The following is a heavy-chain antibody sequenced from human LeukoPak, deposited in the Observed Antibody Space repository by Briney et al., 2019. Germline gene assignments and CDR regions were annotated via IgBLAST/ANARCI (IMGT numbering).Heavy chain of an antibody. CDR3: ARGISPGGWIFSGYFFDY. J-gene: IGHJ4*02. Sequence: GGSLRPSCAASGFTVKNNYMIWFRQAPGKGLEWVSVINSGGTTDYADDLKDRFIISRDNFKNTLNLQLNSLRAEDTAVYFCARGISPGGWIFSGYFFDYWGQGALVTVSS. D-gene: IGHD2-2*03. V-gene: IGHV3-53*01. CDR2: INSGGTT. CDR1: GFTVKNNY.